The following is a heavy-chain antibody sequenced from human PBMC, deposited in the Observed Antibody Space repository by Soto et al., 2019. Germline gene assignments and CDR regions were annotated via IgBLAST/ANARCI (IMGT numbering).Heavy chain of an antibody. D-gene: IGHD1-20*01. CDR3: ARDYITGTPGMDYFDY. CDR1: GFTFSGYY. CDR2: ISTSGTTI. Sequence: GGSLRLSCAASGFTFSGYYMSWIRQAPGKGLEWVSYISTSGTTIYYADSVKGRFTISRDNAENSLYLQMNSLRAEDTAVYYCARDYITGTPGMDYFDYWGQGTLVTVSS. J-gene: IGHJ4*02. V-gene: IGHV3-11*01.